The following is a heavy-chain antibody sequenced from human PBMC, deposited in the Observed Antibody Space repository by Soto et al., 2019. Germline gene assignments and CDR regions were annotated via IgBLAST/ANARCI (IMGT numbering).Heavy chain of an antibody. J-gene: IGHJ3*02. V-gene: IGHV3-21*01. CDR1: GFTFSSYS. CDR3: ARDPQPRMVRVHHAFDI. Sequence: GGSLRLSCAASGFTFSSYSMNWVRQAPGKGLEWVSSISSSSSYIYYADSVKGRFTISRDNAKNSLYLQMNSLRAEDTAVYYCARDPQPRMVRVHHAFDIWGQGTMVT. D-gene: IGHD3-10*01. CDR2: ISSSSSYI.